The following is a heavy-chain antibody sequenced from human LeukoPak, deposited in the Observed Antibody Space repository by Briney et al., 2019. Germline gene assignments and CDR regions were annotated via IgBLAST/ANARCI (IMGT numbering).Heavy chain of an antibody. V-gene: IGHV3-7*01. Sequence: GGSLRLSCAASGFTFSNYWMNWVRQAPGKGRECLANIKQDGSETYYADSVTGRFTISRDNAKNSLDLQMNSLRAEDTAVYYCARETPRRGETRDGYRWGQGTLVTVSS. J-gene: IGHJ4*02. D-gene: IGHD5-24*01. CDR2: IKQDGSET. CDR3: ARETPRRGETRDGYR. CDR1: GFTFSNYW.